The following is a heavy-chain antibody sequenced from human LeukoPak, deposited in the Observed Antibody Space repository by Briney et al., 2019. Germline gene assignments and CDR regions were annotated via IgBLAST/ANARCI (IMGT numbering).Heavy chain of an antibody. V-gene: IGHV3-30*04. J-gene: IGHJ5*02. CDR3: ARGDKQLVFKRRKGGFDP. Sequence: GGSLRLSCAASGFTFSSYAVHWVRQAPGKGLEWVTVISYDGSDKYYADSVKGRFTISRDNSKNTLYLQMISPRTEDTAVYYCARGDKQLVFKRRKGGFDPWGQGTLVTVSS. CDR1: GFTFSSYA. CDR2: ISYDGSDK. D-gene: IGHD6-13*01.